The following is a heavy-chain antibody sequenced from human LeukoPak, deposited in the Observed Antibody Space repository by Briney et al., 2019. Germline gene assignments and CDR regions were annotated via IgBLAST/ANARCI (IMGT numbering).Heavy chain of an antibody. CDR2: INHSGST. J-gene: IGHJ2*01. CDR3: ARYATGTPNWYFDL. Sequence: SETLSLTCAVYGGSFSGYYWSWIRQPPGKGLEWIGEINHSGSTNYNPSLKSRVTISVDTSKSQLSLRLSSVTAADTAVYYCARYATGTPNWYFDLWGRGTLVTVSS. D-gene: IGHD1-1*01. V-gene: IGHV4-34*01. CDR1: GGSFSGYY.